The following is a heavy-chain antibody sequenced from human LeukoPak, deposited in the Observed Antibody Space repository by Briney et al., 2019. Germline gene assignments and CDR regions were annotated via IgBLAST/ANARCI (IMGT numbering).Heavy chain of an antibody. V-gene: IGHV1-46*01. Sequence: ASVKVSCKASGYTFTSYYMHWVRQAPGQGLEWMGIINPSGGSTSYAQKFQGRVTMTRDMSTSTVYMELSSLRSEDTAVYYCARDFTGRNPMVRGVITPSYYYYYMDVWGKGTTVTISS. CDR3: ARDFTGRNPMVRGVITPSYYYYYMDV. J-gene: IGHJ6*03. CDR1: GYTFTSYY. D-gene: IGHD3-10*01. CDR2: INPSGGST.